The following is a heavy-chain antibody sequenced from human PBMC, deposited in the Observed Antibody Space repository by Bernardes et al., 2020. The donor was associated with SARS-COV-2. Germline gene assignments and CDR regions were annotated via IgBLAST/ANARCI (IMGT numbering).Heavy chain of an antibody. D-gene: IGHD1-26*01. J-gene: IGHJ3*02. CDR2: IYYSGST. V-gene: IGHV4-39*01. CDR1: GGSISSSSYY. Sequence: SESLSLTCTVSGGSISSSSYYWGWHRQPPGKGLEWFGSIYYSGSTYYNPSLKRRVTISVDTSKNQFSLKLSSVTAADTAVYYCAEDGSGSYYGDAFDIWGQGTMVTVSS. CDR3: AEDGSGSYYGDAFDI.